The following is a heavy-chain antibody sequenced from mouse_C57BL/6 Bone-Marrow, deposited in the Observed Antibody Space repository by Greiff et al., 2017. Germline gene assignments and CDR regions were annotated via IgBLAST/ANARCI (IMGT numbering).Heavy chain of an antibody. CDR2: IYPRSGNT. CDR3: ARRGDYYFDY. J-gene: IGHJ2*01. Sequence: VQLQESGAELARPGASVKLSCKASGYTFTSYGISWVKQRTGQGLEWIGEIYPRSGNTYYNEKFKGKATLTADKSSSTAYMELRSMTSEDSAVYFCARRGDYYFDYWGQGTTLTVSS. V-gene: IGHV1-81*01. CDR1: GYTFTSYG.